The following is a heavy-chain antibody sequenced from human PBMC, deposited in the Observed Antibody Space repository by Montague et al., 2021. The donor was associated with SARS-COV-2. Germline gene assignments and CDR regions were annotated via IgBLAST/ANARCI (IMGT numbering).Heavy chain of an antibody. D-gene: IGHD2-15*01. CDR1: GGSISTHY. CDR2: IYYSGNP. J-gene: IGHJ3*02. V-gene: IGHV4-59*11. Sequence: SETLSLTCTVSGGSISTHYWSWIRQSPGKGLEWIGYIYYSGNPNYNPSLTSRLSMSVDTSKNRFSLELSSVTAADTAVFFCARGKGRSPDAFDTWGQGITVTVSS. CDR3: ARGKGRSPDAFDT.